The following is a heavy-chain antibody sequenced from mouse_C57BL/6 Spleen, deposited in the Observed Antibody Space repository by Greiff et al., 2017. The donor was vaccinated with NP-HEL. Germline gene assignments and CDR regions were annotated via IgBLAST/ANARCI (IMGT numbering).Heavy chain of an antibody. CDR2: INPNNGGT. CDR3: ARPLYTEGFAY. J-gene: IGHJ3*01. Sequence: VQLQQSGPELVKPGASVKISCKASGYTFTDYYMNWVKQSHGKSLEWIGDINPNNGGTSYNQKFKGKATLTVDKSSSTAYMELRSLTSEDSAVYYCARPLYTEGFAYWGQGTLVTVSA. D-gene: IGHD2-1*01. V-gene: IGHV1-26*01. CDR1: GYTFTDYY.